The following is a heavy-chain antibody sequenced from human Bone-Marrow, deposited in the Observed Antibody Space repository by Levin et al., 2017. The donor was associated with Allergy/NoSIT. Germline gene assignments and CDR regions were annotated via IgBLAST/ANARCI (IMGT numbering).Heavy chain of an antibody. V-gene: IGHV3-30-3*01. CDR2: ISRDGTTT. Sequence: QSGGSLRLSCSASGFDFSHYGIHWVRQAPGKGLEWVAAISRDGTTTYDGDSVKGRLSMSKDNAKNTRYLEVSSLRADDAGIYYCARDKSEAGMYSFFYGMDVWGQGASVTVSS. CDR1: GFDFSHYG. D-gene: IGHD2/OR15-2a*01. J-gene: IGHJ6*02. CDR3: ARDKSEAGMYSFFYGMDV.